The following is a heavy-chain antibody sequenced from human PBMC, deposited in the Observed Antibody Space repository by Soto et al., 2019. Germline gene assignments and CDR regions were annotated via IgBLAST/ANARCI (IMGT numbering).Heavy chain of an antibody. V-gene: IGHV3-23*01. CDR3: AKVISLAPITILQYFQH. J-gene: IGHJ1*01. CDR2: ISGSGGST. Sequence: PGGSLRLSCAASGFTSSSYARSWVRQAPGKGLEWVSAISGSGGSTYYADSVKGRFTISRDNSKNTLYLRMNSLRAEDTAVYYCAKVISLAPITILQYFQHWGQGTLVTVSS. CDR1: GFTSSSYA. D-gene: IGHD3-9*01.